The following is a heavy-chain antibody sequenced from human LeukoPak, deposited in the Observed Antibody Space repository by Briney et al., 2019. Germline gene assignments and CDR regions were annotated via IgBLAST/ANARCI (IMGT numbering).Heavy chain of an antibody. V-gene: IGHV4-30-4*01. CDR3: ARVSCSGGSCYSFDY. J-gene: IGHJ4*02. Sequence: SQTLSLTCTVSGGSISSGDYYWSWIRQPPEKGLEWIGYIYYSGGTYYNRSLKNRITISVDTSKNQFSLTLSSVTAADTAVYYCARVSCSGGSCYSFDYWGQGTLVTVSS. CDR2: IYYSGGT. D-gene: IGHD2-15*01. CDR1: GGSISSGDYY.